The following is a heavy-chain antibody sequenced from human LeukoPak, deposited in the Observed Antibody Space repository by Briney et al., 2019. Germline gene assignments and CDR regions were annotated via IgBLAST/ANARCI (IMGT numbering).Heavy chain of an antibody. Sequence: SETLSLTCAVYGGSFSGYYWSWIRQPPGKGLEWIGEINHSGSTNYNPSLKSRVTISVDTSKNQFFLKLGSVTAADTAVYYCARGPDRHNGDLEYWGQGTLVTVSS. V-gene: IGHV4-34*01. CDR2: INHSGST. CDR1: GGSFSGYY. CDR3: ARGPDRHNGDLEY. J-gene: IGHJ4*02. D-gene: IGHD2-8*01.